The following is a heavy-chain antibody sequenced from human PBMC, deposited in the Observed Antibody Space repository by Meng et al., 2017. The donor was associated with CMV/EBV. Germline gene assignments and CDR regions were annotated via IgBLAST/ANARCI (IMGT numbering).Heavy chain of an antibody. CDR1: GFTFSNAW. D-gene: IGHD2-2*01. CDR3: TTDLGYCSSTSCYFNDY. CDR2: IKSKTDGGTT. V-gene: IGHV3-15*01. Sequence: ESLKISCAASGFTFSNAWMSWVRQAPGKGLEWVGRIKSKTDGGTTDYAAPVKGRFTISRDDSKNTLYLQMNSLKTEDTAVYYCTTDLGYCSSTSCYFNDYWGQGTLVTVSS. J-gene: IGHJ4*02.